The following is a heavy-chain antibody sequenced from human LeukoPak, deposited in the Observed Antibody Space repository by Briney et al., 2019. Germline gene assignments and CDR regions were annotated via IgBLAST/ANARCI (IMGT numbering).Heavy chain of an antibody. J-gene: IGHJ4*02. CDR3: APTAEAYTSWWKV. CDR1: AYKFTDDY. V-gene: IGHV1-2*02. CDR2: INPDSGFT. Sequence: GASVKVSCKASAYKFTDDYMHWVRQAPGQGLEFMGWINPDSGFTNYAQKFKGRVTMTRDTSISTAYLEVRSLTSDDTAVYYCAPTAEAYTSWWKVWGQGTLVTVSS. D-gene: IGHD3-16*01.